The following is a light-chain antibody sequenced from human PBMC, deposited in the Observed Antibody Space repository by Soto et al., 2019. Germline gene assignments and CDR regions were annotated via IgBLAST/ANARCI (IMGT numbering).Light chain of an antibody. Sequence: QSVLTQPASVSGSPGQSITISCIGSSSDIGSYNYVSWHQQHPGKAPKLLIYEVSNRPSGVSSRFSGSRSSNTASLTISGLQAEDEANYYCCSYAGSSTSLYVFGTGTKVTVL. CDR3: CSYAGSSTSLYV. J-gene: IGLJ1*01. V-gene: IGLV2-23*02. CDR2: EVS. CDR1: SSDIGSYNY.